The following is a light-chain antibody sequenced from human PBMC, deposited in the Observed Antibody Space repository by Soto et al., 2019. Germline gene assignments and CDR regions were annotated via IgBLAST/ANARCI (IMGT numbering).Light chain of an antibody. CDR3: QQYTSYPLT. CDR2: KAS. Sequence: DIQMTQSPSTLSASVGDRVTITCRASQSIITGLAWYQQKPGKAPKLLIYKASTLESGVPSRFSGSGSGTEFTLTISSLQPDDFATFFCQQYTSYPLTFGGGTKVEI. CDR1: QSIITG. V-gene: IGKV1-5*03. J-gene: IGKJ4*01.